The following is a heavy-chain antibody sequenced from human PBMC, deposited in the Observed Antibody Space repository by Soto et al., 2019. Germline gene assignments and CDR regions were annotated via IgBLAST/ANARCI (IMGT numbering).Heavy chain of an antibody. Sequence: GGSLRLSCAASGFTFSSYSMNWVRQAPGKGLEWVSSISSSSSYIYYADSVKGRFTISRDNAKNSLYLQMNSLRAEDTAVYYCARDEDYVWGSYDYWGQGTLVTVSS. CDR3: ARDEDYVWGSYDY. CDR1: GFTFSSYS. J-gene: IGHJ4*02. V-gene: IGHV3-21*01. CDR2: ISSSSSYI. D-gene: IGHD3-16*01.